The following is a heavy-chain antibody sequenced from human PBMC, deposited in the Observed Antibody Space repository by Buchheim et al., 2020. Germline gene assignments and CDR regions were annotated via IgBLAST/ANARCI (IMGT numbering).Heavy chain of an antibody. J-gene: IGHJ3*02. CDR1: GFSFSSFA. Sequence: EVQLLESGGGLAQPGGSLRLSCAASGFSFSSFAMSWVRQAPGKGLEWVSGISGSGGSTHYAESVKGRFTISRDNSKEPLSLQMNSLRAEDTALYYCAKGAVSTRRSTFDIWGQGT. CDR2: ISGSGGST. CDR3: AKGAVSTRRSTFDI. V-gene: IGHV3-23*01. D-gene: IGHD2-2*01.